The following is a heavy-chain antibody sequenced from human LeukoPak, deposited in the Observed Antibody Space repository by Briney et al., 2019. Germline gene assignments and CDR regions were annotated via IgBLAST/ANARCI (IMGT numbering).Heavy chain of an antibody. CDR2: IYYSGST. CDR1: GGSSSSSSYY. J-gene: IGHJ3*02. V-gene: IGHV4-39*01. Sequence: SETLSLTCTVSGGSSSSSSYYWGWIRHPPGKVLEWIGSIYYSGSTYYNPSLKSRVTISVDTSKNQFSLKLSSVTAADTAVYYCALHYYDSSGRNDAFGIWGQGTMVTVSS. D-gene: IGHD3-22*01. CDR3: ALHYYDSSGRNDAFGI.